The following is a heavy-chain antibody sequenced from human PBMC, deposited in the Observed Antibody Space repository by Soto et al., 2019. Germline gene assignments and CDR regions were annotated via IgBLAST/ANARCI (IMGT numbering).Heavy chain of an antibody. CDR2: INTYNGNT. D-gene: IGHD2-15*01. Sequence: ASVQVSCKASGYTFISYAISSVLQAPGQGLGWMGWINTYNGNTNYAQKLQGRVKMTTDTSTSTAYMELRSLRSDDTAVYYCARDRGYCSGGRCSSDWFDPWGQGTLVTVSS. V-gene: IGHV1-18*04. J-gene: IGHJ5*02. CDR1: GYTFISYA. CDR3: ARDRGYCSGGRCSSDWFDP.